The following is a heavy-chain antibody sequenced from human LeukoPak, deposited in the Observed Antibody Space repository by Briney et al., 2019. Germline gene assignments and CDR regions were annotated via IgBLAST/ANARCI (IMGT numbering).Heavy chain of an antibody. V-gene: IGHV3-30*02. CDR3: AKGHYSGSYYFDY. D-gene: IGHD5-12*01. J-gene: IGHJ4*02. Sequence: GGSLRLSCAASGFTFSSYGMHWVRQAPGKGLEWVAVIWYGGSNKYYADSVKGRFTISRDNSKNMLYLQMNSLRAEDTAVYYCAKGHYSGSYYFDYWGQGTLVTVSS. CDR2: IWYGGSNK. CDR1: GFTFSSYG.